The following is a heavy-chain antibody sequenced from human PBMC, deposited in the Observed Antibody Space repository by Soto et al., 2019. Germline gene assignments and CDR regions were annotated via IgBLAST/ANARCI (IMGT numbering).Heavy chain of an antibody. V-gene: IGHV4-59*01. J-gene: IGHJ4*02. CDR2: IYYSGST. D-gene: IGHD4-17*01. Sequence: LSLTSTVSGGSLSSYYWSWMRQPPGKGLEWIGYIYYSGSTNYNTSIKSRVNITVETSKNQFTLKLNSVTAADSAVYYCVRARHGTDYGGNSHFDFWGQGTLVTVSS. CDR1: GGSLSSYY. CDR3: VRARHGTDYGGNSHFDF.